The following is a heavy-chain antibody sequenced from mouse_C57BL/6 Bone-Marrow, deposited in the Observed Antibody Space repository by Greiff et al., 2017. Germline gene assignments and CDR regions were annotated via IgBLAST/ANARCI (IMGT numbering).Heavy chain of an antibody. V-gene: IGHV1-69*01. CDR2: IDPSDSYT. CDR1: GYTFTSYW. CDR3: ERKGYYYGSSYWYFDV. Sequence: QVQLQQPGAELVMPGASVKLSCKASGYTFTSYWMHWVKQRPGQGLEWIGEIDPSDSYTNYNQKFKGKSTLTVDKSSSTAYMQLSSLTSEDSAVYYWERKGYYYGSSYWYFDVWGTGTTVTVSS. D-gene: IGHD1-1*01. J-gene: IGHJ1*03.